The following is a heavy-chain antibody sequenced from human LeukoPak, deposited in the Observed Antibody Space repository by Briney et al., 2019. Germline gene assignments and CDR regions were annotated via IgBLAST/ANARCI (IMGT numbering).Heavy chain of an antibody. J-gene: IGHJ4*02. CDR3: ARHSSQGTFDS. Sequence: PGGSLRLSCAASGFTFSKYWMHWVRQAPGKGLVWVSRINGDGSITTHADSVKGRFTISRDNAKNTAYLQMNSLRAEDTAKYNCARHSSQGTFDSWGQGSLVTVSS. D-gene: IGHD2-15*01. CDR2: INGDGSIT. CDR1: GFTFSKYW. V-gene: IGHV3-74*01.